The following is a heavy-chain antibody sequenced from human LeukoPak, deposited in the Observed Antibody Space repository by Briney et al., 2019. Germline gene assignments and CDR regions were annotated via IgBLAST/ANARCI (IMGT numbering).Heavy chain of an antibody. CDR3: ARHRISDYDSGVSWCDP. CDR2: IYPGDSNT. J-gene: IGHJ5*02. Sequence: GESLKISCKGSGYSFTNYWIVWVHQMPGRGLEYMGFIYPGDSNTRYSPSFQGQVTISADKSISTAYLQWSSLKASDTAMYYCARHRISDYDSGVSWCDPWGQGTLVTVSS. V-gene: IGHV5-51*07. CDR1: GYSFTNYW. D-gene: IGHD5-12*01.